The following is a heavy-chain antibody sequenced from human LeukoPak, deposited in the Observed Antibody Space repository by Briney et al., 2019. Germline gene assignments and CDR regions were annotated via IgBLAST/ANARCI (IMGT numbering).Heavy chain of an antibody. V-gene: IGHV3-23*01. CDR2: ISGSGGST. CDR3: AKYRETDYGDYDAFDI. Sequence: PGGSLRLSCAASGFTFSSYAMSWVRQAPGKGLEWVSAISGSGGSTYYAGSVKGRFTISRDNSKNTLYLQMNSLRAEDTAVYYCAKYRETDYGDYDAFDIWGQGTMVAVSS. J-gene: IGHJ3*02. CDR1: GFTFSSYA. D-gene: IGHD4-17*01.